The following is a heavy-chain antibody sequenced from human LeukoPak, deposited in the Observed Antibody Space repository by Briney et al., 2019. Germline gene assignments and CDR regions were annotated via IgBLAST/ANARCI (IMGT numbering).Heavy chain of an antibody. CDR2: IYYSGST. J-gene: IGHJ6*03. Sequence: SETLSLTCTVSGGSISSYYWSWIRQPPGKGLEWIGYIYYSGSTNYNPSLKSRVTISVDTSKNQFSLKLSSVTAADTAVYYCARIRNYYDSSGYWIPREYYYYMDVWGKGTTVTISS. CDR1: GGSISSYY. CDR3: ARIRNYYDSSGYWIPREYYYYMDV. V-gene: IGHV4-59*01. D-gene: IGHD3-22*01.